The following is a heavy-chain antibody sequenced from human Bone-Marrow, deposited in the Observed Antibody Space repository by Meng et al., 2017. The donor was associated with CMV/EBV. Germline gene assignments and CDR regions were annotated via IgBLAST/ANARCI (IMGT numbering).Heavy chain of an antibody. V-gene: IGHV3-23*03. Sequence: GGSLRLSCAASGFTFSNYAMSWVRQAPGKGLEWVSLIYRGGTSQDYADSVKGRLIVSRDNSKNILYLEMNSLRAEDTAVYYCAKDGEVPVGIFDSCGQGTLVTVSS. CDR1: GFTFSNYA. CDR2: IYRGGTSQ. J-gene: IGHJ4*02. D-gene: IGHD1-14*01. CDR3: AKDGEVPVGIFDS.